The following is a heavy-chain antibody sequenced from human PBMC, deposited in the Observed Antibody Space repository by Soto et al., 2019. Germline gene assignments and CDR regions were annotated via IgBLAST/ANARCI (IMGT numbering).Heavy chain of an antibody. CDR3: ARSDYYEDTGTFET. Sequence: PCNSSGYIFSCCAMTWVGQAPGQGLEWMGWISGKNGNTNYAQKVQGRVTLTADTSTSTAYMEMRALTSDDTGIYYCARSDYYEDTGTFETWCQGPPVT. D-gene: IGHD4-17*01. CDR2: ISGKNGNT. J-gene: IGHJ5*02. V-gene: IGHV1-18*04. CDR1: GYIFSCCA.